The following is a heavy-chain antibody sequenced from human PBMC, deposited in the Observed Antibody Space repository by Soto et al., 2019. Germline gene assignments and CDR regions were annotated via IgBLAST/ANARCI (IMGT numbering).Heavy chain of an antibody. CDR2: ISYDGSNK. D-gene: IGHD4-17*01. J-gene: IGHJ6*02. V-gene: IGHV3-30-3*01. CDR3: ARADDYGDYVGLYGMDV. Sequence: QPGGSLRLSCAASGFTFSSYAMHWVRQAPGKGLEWVAVISYDGSNKYYADSVKGRFTISRDNSKNTLYLQMNSLRAEDTAVYYCARADDYGDYVGLYGMDVWGQGTTVTVSS. CDR1: GFTFSSYA.